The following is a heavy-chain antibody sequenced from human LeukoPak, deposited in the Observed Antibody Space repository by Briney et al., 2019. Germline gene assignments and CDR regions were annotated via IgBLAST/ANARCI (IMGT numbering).Heavy chain of an antibody. CDR3: ARDLVAGQGPIED. D-gene: IGHD6-19*01. V-gene: IGHV4-38-2*02. Sequence: SETLSLTCTVSGYSISSGYYWGWIRQPPGKGLEWIGSIYHSGSTYYNPSLKSRVTISVDTSKNQFSLKLSSVTAADTAVYYCARDLVAGQGPIEDWGQGTLVTVSS. CDR2: IYHSGST. J-gene: IGHJ4*02. CDR1: GYSISSGYY.